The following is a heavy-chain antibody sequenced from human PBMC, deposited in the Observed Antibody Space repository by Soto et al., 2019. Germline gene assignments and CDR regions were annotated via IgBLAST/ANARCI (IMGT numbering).Heavy chain of an antibody. CDR2: IYYSGST. Sequence: SETLSLTCTVSGGSISSGGYYWSWIRQHPGKGLEWIGYIYYSGSTYYNPSLKSRVTISVDTSKNQFSLKLSSVTAADTAVYYCARENAGSSSFDYWGQGTLVTVSS. CDR3: ARENAGSSSFDY. V-gene: IGHV4-31*03. CDR1: GGSISSGGYY. D-gene: IGHD6-6*01. J-gene: IGHJ4*02.